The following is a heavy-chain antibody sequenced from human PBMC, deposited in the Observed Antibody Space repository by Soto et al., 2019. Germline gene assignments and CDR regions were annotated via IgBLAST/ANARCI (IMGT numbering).Heavy chain of an antibody. CDR3: ARDGRADNYGDYIDY. V-gene: IGHV1-3*01. CDR2: INADNGNT. Sequence: GASVKVSCKASGYTFTNYAMHWVRQAPGQGLEWMGWINADNGNTQYSQKFQGRVTITRDTSAITAYMELSSLRSEDTAVYYCARDGRADNYGDYIDYWGQGTLVTVSS. J-gene: IGHJ4*02. D-gene: IGHD4-17*01. CDR1: GYTFTNYA.